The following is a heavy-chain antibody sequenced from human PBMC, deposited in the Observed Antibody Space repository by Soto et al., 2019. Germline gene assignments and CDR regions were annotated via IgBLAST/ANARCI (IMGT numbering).Heavy chain of an antibody. CDR2: ISYTGST. J-gene: IGHJ4*02. CDR3: ARPNDYWNGYGPFDY. Sequence: QVQLQASGPGLVKPSQTLSLTCAVSGRSISSVVYYWSWVRQHPGKGLEWIGSISYTGSTYYNPSLGNRLSISLDTSGNRFSLRLNSVTAADTAIYYCARPNDYWNGYGPFDYLGQGSLVSVSS. CDR1: GRSISSVVYY. D-gene: IGHD3-3*01. V-gene: IGHV4-31*11.